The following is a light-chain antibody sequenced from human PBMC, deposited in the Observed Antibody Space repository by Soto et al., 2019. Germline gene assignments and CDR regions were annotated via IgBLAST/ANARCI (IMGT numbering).Light chain of an antibody. CDR3: QQYARPPFA. V-gene: IGKV3-11*01. CDR2: DAS. Sequence: EIVLTQSPATLSLSPGERATLSCRASQSVSSYLAWYQQKPGQAPRLLIYDASNRATGIPARFSGSGSGTDFTLTISRLEPEDFAVYYCQQYARPPFAFGQGTKVEIK. CDR1: QSVSSY. J-gene: IGKJ2*01.